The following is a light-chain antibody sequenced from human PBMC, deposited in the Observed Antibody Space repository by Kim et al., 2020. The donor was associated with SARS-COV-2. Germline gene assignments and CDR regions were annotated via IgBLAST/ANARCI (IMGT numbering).Light chain of an antibody. CDR3: SSYTSSSTWV. CDR2: DVT. J-gene: IGLJ3*02. V-gene: IGLV2-14*01. Sequence: QSALTQPASVSGSLGQSITISCTGTSSDVGGYNYVSWYQQHPGKAPKLMTYDVTKRPSGVSNRFSGSKSGNTASLTISGLQAEDEADYYCSSYTSSSTWVFGGGTKLTVL. CDR1: SSDVGGYNY.